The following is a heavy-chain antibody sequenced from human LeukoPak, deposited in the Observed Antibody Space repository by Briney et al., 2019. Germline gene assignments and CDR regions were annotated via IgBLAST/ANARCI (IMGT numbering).Heavy chain of an antibody. CDR1: GGSISSYY. Sequence: SETLSLTCTVSGGSISSYYWSWIRQPAGKGLEWIGRIYTSGSTNYNPSLKSRVTMSVDTSKNQFSLKLSSVTAADTAVYYCASLRYQPTAFDIWGQGTMVTVSS. D-gene: IGHD2-2*01. CDR2: IYTSGST. CDR3: ASLRYQPTAFDI. J-gene: IGHJ3*02. V-gene: IGHV4-4*07.